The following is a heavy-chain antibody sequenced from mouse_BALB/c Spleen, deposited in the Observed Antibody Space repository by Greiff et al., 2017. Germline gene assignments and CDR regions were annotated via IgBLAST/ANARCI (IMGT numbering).Heavy chain of an antibody. CDR1: GYTFTSYW. J-gene: IGHJ2*01. V-gene: IGHV1S81*02. Sequence: QVQLQQPGAELVKPGASVKLSCKASGYTFTSYWMHWVKQRPGQGLEWIGEINPSNGGTNFNEKFKSKATLTVDKSSSTAYMQLSSLTSEDSAVYYCTRKKLYYGYGDIDYWGQGTTLTVSS. CDR3: TRKKLYYGYGDIDY. D-gene: IGHD1-2*01. CDR2: INPSNGGT.